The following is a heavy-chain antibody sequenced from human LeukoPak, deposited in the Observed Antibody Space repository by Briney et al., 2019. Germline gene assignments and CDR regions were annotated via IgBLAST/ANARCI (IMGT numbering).Heavy chain of an antibody. D-gene: IGHD3-9*01. Sequence: GGSLRLSCAASGFTFSSYSMNWVRQAPGKGLEWVSSISSSSSYIYYADSVKGRFTISRDNAKNSLYLQMNSLRAEDTAVYYCARGVLRYFDWLLSDFDYWGQGTLVTVSS. J-gene: IGHJ4*02. CDR2: ISSSSSYI. CDR3: ARGVLRYFDWLLSDFDY. CDR1: GFTFSSYS. V-gene: IGHV3-21*01.